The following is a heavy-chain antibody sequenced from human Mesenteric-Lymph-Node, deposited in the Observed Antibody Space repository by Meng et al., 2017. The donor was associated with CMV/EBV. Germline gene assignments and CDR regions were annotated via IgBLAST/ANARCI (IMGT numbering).Heavy chain of an antibody. CDR3: ARGGQTYDYVWGSYHF. V-gene: IGHV3-30*02. J-gene: IGHJ4*02. D-gene: IGHD3-16*02. CDR1: GFTFSAYG. CDR2: IRYDGNNK. Sequence: GESLKISCAASGFTFSAYGMHWVRQAPGKGLEWVAFIRYDGNNKYYADSVQGRFTISRDNSKNTLYLQMDSLRIEDRAIYYCARGGQTYDYVWGSYHFWGQGTLVTVSS.